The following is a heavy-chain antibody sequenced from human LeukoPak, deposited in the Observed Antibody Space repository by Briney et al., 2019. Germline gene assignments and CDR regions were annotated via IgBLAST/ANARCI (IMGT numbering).Heavy chain of an antibody. CDR3: ARVPSSSGSYYFDY. D-gene: IGHD3-22*01. CDR1: GFTFSSYS. J-gene: IGHJ4*02. Sequence: PGGSLRLSCAASGFTFSSYSMNWVRQAPGKGLEWVSSISSSSSYIYYADSVKGRFTISRDNAKNSLYLQMNSLRAEDTAVYYCARVPSSSGSYYFDYWGQGTLVTASS. V-gene: IGHV3-21*01. CDR2: ISSSSSYI.